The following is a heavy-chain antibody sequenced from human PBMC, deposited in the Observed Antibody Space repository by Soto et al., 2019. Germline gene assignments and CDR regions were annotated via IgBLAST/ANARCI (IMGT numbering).Heavy chain of an antibody. J-gene: IGHJ4*02. V-gene: IGHV4-39*01. CDR2: IYYSGST. Sequence: SETLSLTCTVSGGSISSSSYYWGWIRQPPGKGLEWIGSIYYSGSTYYNPSLKSRVTISVDTSKNQFSLKLSSVTAADTAVYYCARNQVDTAMVIATYYFDYWGQGTLVTVS. CDR3: ARNQVDTAMVIATYYFDY. D-gene: IGHD5-18*01. CDR1: GGSISSSSYY.